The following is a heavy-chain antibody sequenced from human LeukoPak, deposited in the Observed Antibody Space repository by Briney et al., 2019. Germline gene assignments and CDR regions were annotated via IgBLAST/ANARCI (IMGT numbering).Heavy chain of an antibody. CDR1: GYNFATYW. D-gene: IGHD6-13*01. J-gene: IGHJ5*02. Sequence: GESLKISCQGSGYNFATYWIVWVRQMLGKGLAFMGIIFPCDSQTRYCPSFQGQVTISSDTSISTAYLHWSSLQASDTAMYYCAKFHDTWYGESWGQGTLVTVSS. CDR3: AKFHDTWYGES. V-gene: IGHV5-51*01. CDR2: IFPCDSQT.